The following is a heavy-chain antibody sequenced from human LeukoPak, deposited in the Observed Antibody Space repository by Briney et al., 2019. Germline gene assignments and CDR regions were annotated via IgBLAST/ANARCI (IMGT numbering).Heavy chain of an antibody. CDR2: INPNSGGT. CDR1: GYTFTGYY. D-gene: IGHD3-22*01. J-gene: IGHJ4*02. V-gene: IGHV1-2*02. Sequence: ASVKVSCKASGYTFTGYYMHWVRQAPGQGLEWMGWINPNSGGTNYAQKFQGRVTMTRDTSISTAYMELSRLRSDNTAVYYCARDPADYYDSSGYPYWGQGTLVTVSS. CDR3: ARDPADYYDSSGYPY.